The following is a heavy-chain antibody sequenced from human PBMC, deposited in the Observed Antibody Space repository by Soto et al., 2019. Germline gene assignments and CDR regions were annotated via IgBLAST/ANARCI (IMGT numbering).Heavy chain of an antibody. CDR2: IYPGDSDV. Sequence: DVQLVQSGAEMKKPGEPLRISCKGSGYNFSGYWINWVRQMPGKGLEWMGTIYPGDSDVRYSPSFQGQVTISVDKSITIAYLQWSSLKAADNAIYYCARTDYSSGTFDSWGQGTLVSVSS. J-gene: IGHJ4*02. D-gene: IGHD3-10*01. CDR3: ARTDYSSGTFDS. V-gene: IGHV5-51*03. CDR1: GYNFSGYW.